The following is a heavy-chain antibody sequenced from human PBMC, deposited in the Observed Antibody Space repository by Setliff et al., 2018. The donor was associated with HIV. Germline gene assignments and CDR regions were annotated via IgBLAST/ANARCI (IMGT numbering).Heavy chain of an antibody. D-gene: IGHD5-12*01. J-gene: IGHJ4*03. Sequence: PSETLSLTCSVSGGSMRSSSYFWGWIRQPPGKGLEWIGSVYYSGSAYYTPSLNGRVAVSVDTSKNQFSLKVPSVTVADTAVYYCATLPTRNSGYSYYFDHWVPETLLVTVSS. V-gene: IGHV4-39*01. CDR2: VYYSGSA. CDR3: ATLPTRNSGYSYYFDH. CDR1: GGSMRSSSYF.